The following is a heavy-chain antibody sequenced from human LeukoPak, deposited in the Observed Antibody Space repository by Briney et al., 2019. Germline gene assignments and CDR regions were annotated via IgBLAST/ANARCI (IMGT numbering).Heavy chain of an antibody. CDR3: ARGRLVRRYDFWSGYPNWFDP. CDR1: GGSFSGYY. Sequence: SETLSLTCAVYGGSFSGYYWSWIRQPTGKGLEWIGEINHSGSTNYNPSLKSRVTISVDTSKNQFSLKLSSVTAADTAVYYCARGRLVRRYDFWSGYPNWFDPWGQGTLVTVSS. CDR2: INHSGST. J-gene: IGHJ5*02. D-gene: IGHD3-3*01. V-gene: IGHV4-34*01.